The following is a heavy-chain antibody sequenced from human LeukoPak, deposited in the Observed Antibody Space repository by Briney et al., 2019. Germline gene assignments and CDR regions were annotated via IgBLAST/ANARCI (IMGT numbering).Heavy chain of an antibody. D-gene: IGHD3-3*01. CDR2: ISYDGSNK. CDR3: AKDGGPYYDFWSGYSID. J-gene: IGHJ4*02. CDR1: GFTFSSYG. V-gene: IGHV3-30*18. Sequence: TGRSLRLSCAASGFTFSSYGMHWVRQAPGKGLEWVAVISYDGSNKYYADSVKGRFTISRDNSKNTLYLQMNSLRAEDTAVYYCAKDGGPYYDFWSGYSIDWGQGTLVTVSS.